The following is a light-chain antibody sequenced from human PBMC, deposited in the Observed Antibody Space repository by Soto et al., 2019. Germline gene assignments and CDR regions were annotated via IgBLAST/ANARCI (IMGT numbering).Light chain of an antibody. Sequence: EIVLTQSPGTLSLSPGERATLFCRASQSVAISQLAWYQQKPGQAPRLLIGASRRATGIPDRFSASGSGTDFTLTISRLXXXXXXXYYCQQFATSPRTFGRGTTVEIK. V-gene: IGKV3-20*01. CDR1: QSVAISQ. J-gene: IGKJ1*01. CDR3: QQFATSPRT. CDR2: GAS.